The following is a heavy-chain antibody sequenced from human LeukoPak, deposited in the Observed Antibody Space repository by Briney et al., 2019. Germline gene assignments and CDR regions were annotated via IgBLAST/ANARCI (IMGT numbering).Heavy chain of an antibody. D-gene: IGHD2-21*02. CDR2: ISSSGSTI. Sequence: GGSLRLSCTASGFTFSDYYMSWIRQAPGKGLEWVSYISSSGSTIYYADSVKGRFTISRDNAKNSLYLQMNSLRAEDTAVYYCARRHCGGDCPFDYWGQGTLVTVSS. CDR3: ARRHCGGDCPFDY. V-gene: IGHV3-11*01. CDR1: GFTFSDYY. J-gene: IGHJ4*02.